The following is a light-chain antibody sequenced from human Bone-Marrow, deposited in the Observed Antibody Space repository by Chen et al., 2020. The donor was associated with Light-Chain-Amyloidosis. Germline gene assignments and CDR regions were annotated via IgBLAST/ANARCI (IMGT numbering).Light chain of an antibody. J-gene: IGLJ2*01. CDR3: CSYAGSSTFGV. Sequence: QSALTQPASVSGFPVQSITISCTGTSSDVGSYNLVSCDQQHPGRAPKFMIYEVNNRPSGISNRFSGSKSGNTASLTISGLQAEDEADYYCCSYAGSSTFGVFGGGTKLTVL. CDR1: SSDVGSYNL. V-gene: IGLV2-23*02. CDR2: EVN.